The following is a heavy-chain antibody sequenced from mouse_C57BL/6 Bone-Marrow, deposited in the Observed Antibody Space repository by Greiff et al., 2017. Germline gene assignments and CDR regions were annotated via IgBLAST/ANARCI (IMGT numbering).Heavy chain of an antibody. V-gene: IGHV1-59*01. CDR3: GNFDY. J-gene: IGHJ2*01. CDR2: IDPSDSYT. Sequence: QVQLQQPGAELVRPGTSVKLSCKASGYTFTSYWMHWVKPRPGQGLEWIGVIDPSDSYTNYNQKFKGKATLTVDTSSSTAYRQLSSLTAEDSAVYYCGNFDYWGQGTTLTVSS. CDR1: GYTFTSYW.